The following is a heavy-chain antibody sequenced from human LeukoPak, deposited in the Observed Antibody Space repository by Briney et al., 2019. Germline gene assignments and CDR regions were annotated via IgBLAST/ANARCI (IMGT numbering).Heavy chain of an antibody. Sequence: GRSLRLSCAASGFTFSSYSMNWVRQAPGKGLEWVSSISSSSSYIYYADSVKGRFTISRDNAKNSLYLQMNSLRAEDTAVYYCASSSWTTDDYWGQGTLVTVSS. D-gene: IGHD6-13*01. J-gene: IGHJ4*02. CDR1: GFTFSSYS. CDR2: ISSSSSYI. CDR3: ASSSWTTDDY. V-gene: IGHV3-21*01.